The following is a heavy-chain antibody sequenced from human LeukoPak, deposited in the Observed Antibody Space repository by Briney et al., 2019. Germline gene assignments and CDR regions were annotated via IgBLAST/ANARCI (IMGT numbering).Heavy chain of an antibody. Sequence: GGSLRLSCAASGFTFSNYGMHWVRQAPGKGLEWVAFIRYDGSNKYYADSVKGRFTISRDNSKNTLYLQMNSLRAEDTAVYYCAKDPRARYGLLDYWGQGTLVTVSS. D-gene: IGHD4-17*01. J-gene: IGHJ4*02. CDR2: IRYDGSNK. CDR3: AKDPRARYGLLDY. CDR1: GFTFSNYG. V-gene: IGHV3-30*02.